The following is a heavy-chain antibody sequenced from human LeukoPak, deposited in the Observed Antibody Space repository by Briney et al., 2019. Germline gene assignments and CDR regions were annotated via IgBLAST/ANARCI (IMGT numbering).Heavy chain of an antibody. CDR3: ARDPNYYYDSSGYYGDY. CDR2: INTNTGNP. J-gene: IGHJ4*02. D-gene: IGHD3-22*01. CDR1: GYTFTNYV. V-gene: IGHV7-4-1*02. Sequence: LRASVKVSCKASGYTFTNYVMNWVRQAPGQGLEWMGWINTNTGNPTYAQGFTGRFVFSLDTSVSTAYLQISSLKAGDTAVYYCARDPNYYYDSSGYYGDYWGQGTLVTVSS.